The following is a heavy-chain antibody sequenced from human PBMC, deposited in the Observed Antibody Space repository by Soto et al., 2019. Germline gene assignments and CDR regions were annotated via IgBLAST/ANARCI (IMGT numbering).Heavy chain of an antibody. V-gene: IGHV4-4*07. D-gene: IGHD2-15*01. J-gene: IGHJ4*02. CDR1: GASISSSY. CDR2: VRTDGST. CDR3: SMSSIVLAAIVDY. Sequence: LSLTCTLSGASISSSYWSWIRQPAGKGLEWIGRVRTDGSTDYNPSLKSRVSMSLDTSKNQFSLKLNSVTAADTAIYYCSMSSIVLAAIVDYWGQGTMVTVSS.